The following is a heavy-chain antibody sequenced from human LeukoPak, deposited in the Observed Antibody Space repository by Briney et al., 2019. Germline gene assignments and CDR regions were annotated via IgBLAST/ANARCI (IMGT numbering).Heavy chain of an antibody. V-gene: IGHV4-39*07. CDR1: GGSISSSSYY. J-gene: IGHJ4*02. CDR3: ARGAVVVAEYFDY. CDR2: IYYSGST. Sequence: SETLSLTCTVSGGSISSSSYYWGWIRQPPGKGLEWIGSIYYSGSTYYNPSLKSRVTISVDTSKNQFSLKLSSVTAADTAVYYCARGAVVVAEYFDYWGQGTLVTASS. D-gene: IGHD2-15*01.